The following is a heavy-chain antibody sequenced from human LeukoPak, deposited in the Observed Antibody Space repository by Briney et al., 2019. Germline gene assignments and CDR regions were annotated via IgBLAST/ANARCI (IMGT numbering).Heavy chain of an antibody. CDR3: AKAYCGGDCYKGDAFDI. J-gene: IGHJ3*02. CDR2: IYSGGST. V-gene: IGHV3-53*04. CDR1: GFTFSDYY. Sequence: GGSLRLSCAASGFTFSDYYMTWIRQAPGKGLEWVSVIYSGGSTYYADSVKGRFTISRHNTKNTLYLQMNSLRAEDTAVYYCAKAYCGGDCYKGDAFDIWGQGTMVTVSS. D-gene: IGHD2-21*02.